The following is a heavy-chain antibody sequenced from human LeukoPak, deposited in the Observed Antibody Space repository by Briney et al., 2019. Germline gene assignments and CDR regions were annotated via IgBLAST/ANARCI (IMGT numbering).Heavy chain of an antibody. CDR3: ARDLAEYSSSLGDYYGMDV. D-gene: IGHD6-6*01. V-gene: IGHV3-30-3*01. CDR2: ISYDGSNR. CDR1: GFTFSSYA. J-gene: IGHJ6*02. Sequence: PGGSLRLSCAASGFTFSSYAMHWVRQAPGKGLEWVAVISYDGSNRYYADSVKGRFTISRDNSKNTLYLQMNSLRAEDTAVYYCARDLAEYSSSLGDYYGMDVWGQGTTVTVSS.